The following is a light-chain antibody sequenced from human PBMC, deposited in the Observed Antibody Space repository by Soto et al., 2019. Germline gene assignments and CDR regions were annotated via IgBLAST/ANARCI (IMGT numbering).Light chain of an antibody. CDR2: MAS. CDR1: QSVSTW. J-gene: IGKJ1*01. V-gene: IGKV1-5*03. Sequence: DIQMTQSPSTLSASVGDTVTITCRASQSVSTWLAWNQQKPGKAPKLLIYMASTLESGVPSRFSGSASGTEFTLTISSLQPDDFATYYCQQHNTYPATFGQGTKVEIK. CDR3: QQHNTYPAT.